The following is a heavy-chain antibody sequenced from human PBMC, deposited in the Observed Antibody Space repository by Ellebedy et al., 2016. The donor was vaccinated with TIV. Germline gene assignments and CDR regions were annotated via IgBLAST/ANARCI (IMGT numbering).Heavy chain of an antibody. CDR1: AFTFSDHY. CDR2: ISDDGRKD. Sequence: PGGSLRLSCAASAFTFSDHYMDWVRQAPGKGLEWVAVISDDGRKDYYSESAKGRFTISRDNSKNTLLLLMNSLRSEDTAMYYCARDKVGRYYGSGSYTDHWGQGTLVVVSS. CDR3: ARDKVGRYYGSGSYTDH. J-gene: IGHJ4*02. D-gene: IGHD3-10*01. V-gene: IGHV3-30*03.